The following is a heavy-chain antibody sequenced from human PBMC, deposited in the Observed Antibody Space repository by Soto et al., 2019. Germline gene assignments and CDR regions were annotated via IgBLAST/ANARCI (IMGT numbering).Heavy chain of an antibody. Sequence: ASVKVSCKASGYTFTGYYMHWVRQAPGQGLEWMGWINPNSGGTNYAQKFQGWVTMTRDTSISTAYMELSRLRSDDTAVYYCARGSGWERALDAFDIWGQGTMVTVSS. CDR3: ARGSGWERALDAFDI. CDR2: INPNSGGT. CDR1: GYTFTGYY. D-gene: IGHD6-19*01. V-gene: IGHV1-2*04. J-gene: IGHJ3*02.